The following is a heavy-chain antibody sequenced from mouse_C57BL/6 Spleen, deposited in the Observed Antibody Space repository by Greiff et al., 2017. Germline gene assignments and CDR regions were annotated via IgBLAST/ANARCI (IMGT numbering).Heavy chain of an antibody. V-gene: IGHV1-52*01. D-gene: IGHD2-1*01. Sequence: QVQLQQPGAELVRPGSSVKLSCKASGYTFTSYWMHWVKQRPIQGLEWIVNIDPSDSETHYNQKFKDKATLTVDKSSSTAYMQLSSLTSEDSAVYYCAIYYGNLLNYWGQGTTRTVSS. CDR1: GYTFTSYW. J-gene: IGHJ2*01. CDR2: IDPSDSET. CDR3: AIYYGNLLNY.